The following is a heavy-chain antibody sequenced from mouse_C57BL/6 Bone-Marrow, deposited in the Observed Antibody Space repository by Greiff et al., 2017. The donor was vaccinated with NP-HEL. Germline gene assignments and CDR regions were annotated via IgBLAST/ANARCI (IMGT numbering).Heavy chain of an antibody. D-gene: IGHD2-1*01. CDR2: INPRSGGT. V-gene: IGHV1-54*01. Sequence: QVQLQQSGAELVRPGTSVKVSCKASGYAFTNYLIEWVKQRPGQGLEWIGVINPRSGGTNYNEKFKGKATLTADKSSSTAYMQLSSLTSEDAAVYFCAIYYGNYGGFAYWGQGTLVTVSA. CDR1: GYAFTNYL. J-gene: IGHJ3*01. CDR3: AIYYGNYGGFAY.